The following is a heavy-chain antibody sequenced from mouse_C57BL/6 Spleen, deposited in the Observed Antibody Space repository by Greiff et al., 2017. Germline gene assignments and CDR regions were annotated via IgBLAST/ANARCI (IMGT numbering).Heavy chain of an antibody. V-gene: IGHV7-3*01. D-gene: IGHD1-1*01. CDR1: GFTFTDYY. Sequence: DVKLVESGGGLVQPGGSLSLSCAASGFTFTDYYMSWVRQPPGKALEWLGFIRHKANGYTTEYSASVKGRFTISRENSQSILYLQRNALRAEDSATYYCARAITWVYYYAMDYWGQGTSVTVSS. CDR2: IRHKANGYTT. J-gene: IGHJ4*01. CDR3: ARAITWVYYYAMDY.